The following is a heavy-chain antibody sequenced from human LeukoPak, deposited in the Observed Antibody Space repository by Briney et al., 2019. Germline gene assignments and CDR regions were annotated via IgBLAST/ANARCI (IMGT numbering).Heavy chain of an antibody. J-gene: IGHJ5*02. CDR3: ARDLGQYYDTSDNWFDP. CDR1: GFTFSTYW. D-gene: IGHD3-22*01. CDR2: INQGGSET. Sequence: PGGSLRLSCAASGFTFSTYWMTWVRQAPGKGLEWVANINQGGSETYYVDSVKGRFTISRDNAKNTLNLQMNSLRAEDTAVYYCARDLGQYYDTSDNWFDPWGQGTLVTVSS. V-gene: IGHV3-7*01.